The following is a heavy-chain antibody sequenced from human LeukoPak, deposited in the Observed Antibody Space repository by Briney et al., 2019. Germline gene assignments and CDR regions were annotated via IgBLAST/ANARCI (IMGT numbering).Heavy chain of an antibody. CDR1: GGPISSSSYY. D-gene: IGHD2-21*01. V-gene: IGHV4-39*07. Sequence: SETLSLTCTVSGGPISSSSYYWGWIRQPPGKGLEWIGSIYYSGSTYYNPSLKSRVTISVDTSKNQFSLKLSSVTAADTAVYYCARDRLILFHWGQGTLVTVSS. J-gene: IGHJ4*02. CDR3: ARDRLILFH. CDR2: IYYSGST.